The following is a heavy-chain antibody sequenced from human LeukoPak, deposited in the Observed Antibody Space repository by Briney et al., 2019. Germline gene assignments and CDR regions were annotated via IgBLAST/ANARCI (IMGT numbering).Heavy chain of an antibody. Sequence: PGGSLRLSCAASGFTFSSYAMYWVRQAPGKGLEWVAVISYDGSNKYYADSVKGRFTISRDNSKNTLYLQMNSLRAEDTAVYYCAREIGGYCSGGSCGEGYFDHWGQGTLVTVSS. J-gene: IGHJ4*02. D-gene: IGHD2-15*01. CDR1: GFTFSSYA. CDR2: ISYDGSNK. CDR3: AREIGGYCSGGSCGEGYFDH. V-gene: IGHV3-30*04.